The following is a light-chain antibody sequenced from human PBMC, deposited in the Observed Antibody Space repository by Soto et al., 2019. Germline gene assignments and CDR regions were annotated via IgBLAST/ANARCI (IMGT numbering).Light chain of an antibody. Sequence: DVVMTQSPLSLPVTLGQPASISCRSSQSLVYSDGNTYLNWFQQRPGQSPRRLIYKVSNWDSGVTDRFSGSGSGTDFTLKISRVEAEDVGVYYCMQGTHWPLWTFGQGTKVEIK. V-gene: IGKV2D-30*01. J-gene: IGKJ1*01. CDR2: KVS. CDR1: QSLVYSDGNTY. CDR3: MQGTHWPLWT.